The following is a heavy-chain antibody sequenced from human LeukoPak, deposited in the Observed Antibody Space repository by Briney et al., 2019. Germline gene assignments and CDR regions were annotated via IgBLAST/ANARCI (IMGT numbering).Heavy chain of an antibody. J-gene: IGHJ4*02. V-gene: IGHV4-59*01. D-gene: IGHD3-9*01. CDR2: IYYSGST. CDR3: ARDGGSYDILPGYYRGGHFDY. CDR1: GGSISSYY. Sequence: PSETLSLTCTVSGGSISSYYWSWIRQPPGKGLEWIGYIYYSGSTNYNPSLKSRVTISVDTSKNQFSLKLSSVTAADTAVYYWARDGGSYDILPGYYRGGHFDYWGQGTLVTVSS.